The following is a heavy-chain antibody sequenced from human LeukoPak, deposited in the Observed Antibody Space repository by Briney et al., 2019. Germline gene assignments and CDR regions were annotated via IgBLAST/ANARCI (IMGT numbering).Heavy chain of an antibody. CDR1: GFTLSSYA. Sequence: GGSLRLSCAASGFTLSSYAMSWVRQGPGKGLEWVSAISVSGNTYHADSVKGRFTISRDNVKNSLYLQMNSLRVEDTAIYYCARDRSDFSLLYHYFYMDVWGKGTTVTVSS. D-gene: IGHD3-3*01. V-gene: IGHV3-23*01. CDR2: ISVSGNT. CDR3: ARDRSDFSLLYHYFYMDV. J-gene: IGHJ6*03.